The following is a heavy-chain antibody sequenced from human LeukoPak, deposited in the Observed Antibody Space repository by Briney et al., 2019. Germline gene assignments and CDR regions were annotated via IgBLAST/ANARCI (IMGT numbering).Heavy chain of an antibody. CDR1: GGSISSGGYY. Sequence: SQTPSLTCTVSGGSISSGGYYWSWIRQHPGKGLEWIGYIYYSGSTYYNPSLKSRVTISVDTSKNQFSLKLSSVTAADTAVYYCARAFIVVVVAATPYFDYWGQGTLVTVSS. J-gene: IGHJ4*02. CDR2: IYYSGST. D-gene: IGHD2-15*01. CDR3: ARAFIVVVVAATPYFDY. V-gene: IGHV4-31*03.